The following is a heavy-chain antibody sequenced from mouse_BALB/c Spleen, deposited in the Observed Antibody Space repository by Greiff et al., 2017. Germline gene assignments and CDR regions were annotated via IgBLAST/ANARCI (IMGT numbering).Heavy chain of an antibody. J-gene: IGHJ3*01. CDR1: GFTFTDYY. CDR2: IRNKANGYTT. Sequence: EVMLVESGGGLVQPGGSLRLSCATSGFTFTDYYMSWVRQPPGKALEWLGFIRNKANGYTTEYSASVKGRFTISRDNSQSILYLQMNTLRAEDSATYYCARDEGGNYGEFAYWGQGTLVTVSA. D-gene: IGHD2-1*01. V-gene: IGHV7-3*02. CDR3: ARDEGGNYGEFAY.